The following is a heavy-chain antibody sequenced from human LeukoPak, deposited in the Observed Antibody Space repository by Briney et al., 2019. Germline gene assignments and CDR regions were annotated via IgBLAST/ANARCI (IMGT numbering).Heavy chain of an antibody. CDR2: INPNSGGT. CDR3: AGGSYYYGSGSYYCMDV. D-gene: IGHD3-10*01. V-gene: IGHV1-2*02. Sequence: ASVTVSCKASGYTFTGYYMHWVRQAPGQGLEWMGWINPNSGGTNYAQKFQGRVTMTRDTSISTAYMELSRLRSDDTAVYYCAGGSYYYGSGSYYCMDVWGKGTTVTVSS. J-gene: IGHJ6*03. CDR1: GYTFTGYY.